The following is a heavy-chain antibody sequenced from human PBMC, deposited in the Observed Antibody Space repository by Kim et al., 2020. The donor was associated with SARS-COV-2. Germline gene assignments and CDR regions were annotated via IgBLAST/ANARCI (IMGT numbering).Heavy chain of an antibody. D-gene: IGHD6-6*01. J-gene: IGHJ6*03. Sequence: GGSLRLSCAASGFSFSSYSIHWVRQAPGRGLEYVSTISANGGVTHYANSVKGRFTISRDNSKNTVYLQMGSLRAEDKALYYCARGSRQLVLDYMDIWG. CDR3: ARGSRQLVLDYMDI. V-gene: IGHV3-64*01. CDR1: GFSFSSYS. CDR2: ISANGGVT.